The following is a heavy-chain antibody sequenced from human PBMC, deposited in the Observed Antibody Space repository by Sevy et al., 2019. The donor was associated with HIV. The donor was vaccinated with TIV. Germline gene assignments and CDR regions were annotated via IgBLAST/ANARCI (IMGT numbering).Heavy chain of an antibody. V-gene: IGHV3-23*01. CDR2: LSFGCGKI. D-gene: IGHD2-8*01. CDR3: AREGCTKPHDY. CDR1: VFTFNIYS. Sequence: GGSLRLSCAASVFTFNIYSMSWVRQTPGRGLEWVATLSFGCGKINHADSVKGRFTMSRDDSKNAVYLQMNNLRVEDTAIYYCAREGCTKPHDYWGQGTLVTVSS. J-gene: IGHJ4*02.